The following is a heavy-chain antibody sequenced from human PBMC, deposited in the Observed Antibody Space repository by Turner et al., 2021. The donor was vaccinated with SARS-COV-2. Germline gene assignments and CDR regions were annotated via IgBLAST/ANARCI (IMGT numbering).Heavy chain of an antibody. D-gene: IGHD2-2*01. Sequence: EVQPGESGGGLVKPGGSLRLSCAASALTCRRYSRTGVRQTPGKGLEWVSSISSSSSYIYYADSVKGRFTISRDNAKNSLYLQMNSQSAEDTAVYYCARDHPPVVVPAAKRAGSYYYGMDVWGQGTTVTVSS. CDR2: ISSSSSYI. CDR1: ALTCRRYS. V-gene: IGHV3-21*01. CDR3: ARDHPPVVVPAAKRAGSYYYGMDV. J-gene: IGHJ6*02.